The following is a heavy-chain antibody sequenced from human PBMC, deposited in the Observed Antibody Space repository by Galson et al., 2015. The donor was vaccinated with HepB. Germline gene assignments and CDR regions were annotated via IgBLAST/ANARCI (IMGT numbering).Heavy chain of an antibody. CDR1: GDSVSSHSAA. J-gene: IGHJ3*02. Sequence: CAISGDSVSSHSAAWNWIRQSPSRGLEWLGRTYYRSKWYNDYAVSAKSRIPINPDTSKNQFSLQLNSVTPEDTAVYYCARAIVGALDAFDIWGQGTMVTVSS. V-gene: IGHV6-1*01. CDR3: ARAIVGALDAFDI. D-gene: IGHD1-26*01. CDR2: TYYRSKWYN.